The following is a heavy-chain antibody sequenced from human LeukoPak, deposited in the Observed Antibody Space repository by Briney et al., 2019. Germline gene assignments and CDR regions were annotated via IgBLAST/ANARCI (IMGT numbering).Heavy chain of an antibody. Sequence: GGSLRLSCAASGFTFSSYGMHWVRQAPGKGLEWVAVIWYDGSNKYYADSVKGRFTISRDNSKNTLYLQMNSLRAEDTAVYYCAREVGVIAAAGTSYYFDYWGQGTLVTVSS. D-gene: IGHD6-13*01. V-gene: IGHV3-33*01. J-gene: IGHJ4*02. CDR3: AREVGVIAAAGTSYYFDY. CDR1: GFTFSSYG. CDR2: IWYDGSNK.